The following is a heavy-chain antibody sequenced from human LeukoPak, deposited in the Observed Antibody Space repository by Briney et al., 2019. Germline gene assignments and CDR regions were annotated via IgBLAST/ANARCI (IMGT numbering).Heavy chain of an antibody. CDR1: GYTFTSYD. V-gene: IGHV1-8*01. CDR3: ARDNWNSAWFDP. Sequence: GASVKVSCKASGYTFTSYDINWVRQATGQGLEWMGWMNPNSGNTGYAQKFQGRVTMTRNTSISTAYMELSRLRSDDTAVYYCARDNWNSAWFDPWGQGTLVTVSS. CDR2: MNPNSGNT. D-gene: IGHD1-7*01. J-gene: IGHJ5*02.